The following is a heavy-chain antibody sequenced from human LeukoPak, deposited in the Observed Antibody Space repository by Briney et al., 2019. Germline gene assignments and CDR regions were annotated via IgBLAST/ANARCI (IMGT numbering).Heavy chain of an antibody. CDR1: GFTFSSSW. CDR2: ISTYGSTT. D-gene: IGHD3-16*01. J-gene: IGHJ3*02. CDR3: ASRVMAVNGFDI. Sequence: GGSLRLSCASSGFTFSSSWMGWVRQAPGTGVDWVSRISTYGSTTTYADSVKGRFTISRDNAENTLYVQMNSLRAGDTAVYYCASRVMAVNGFDIWGQGTMVTVSS. V-gene: IGHV3-74*01.